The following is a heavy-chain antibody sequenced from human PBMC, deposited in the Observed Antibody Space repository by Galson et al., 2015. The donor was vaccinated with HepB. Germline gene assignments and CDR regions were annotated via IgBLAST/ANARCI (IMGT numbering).Heavy chain of an antibody. Sequence: SVKVSCKVSGYTLTELSMHWVRQAPGKGLEWMGGFDPEDGGTIYAQKFQGRVTMTEDTSTDTAYMELSSLRSEDTAVYYYATVGSGWWMNWFDPWGQGTLVTVSS. D-gene: IGHD6-19*01. V-gene: IGHV1-24*01. J-gene: IGHJ5*02. CDR3: ATVGSGWWMNWFDP. CDR1: GYTLTELS. CDR2: FDPEDGGT.